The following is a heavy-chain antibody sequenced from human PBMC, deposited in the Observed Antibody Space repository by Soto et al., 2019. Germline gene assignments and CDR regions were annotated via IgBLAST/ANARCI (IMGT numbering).Heavy chain of an antibody. CDR2: IIPSFGTP. V-gene: IGHV1-69*12. CDR1: GGTSRNYV. Sequence: QVQLVQSGPEIKKPGSSVKVSCKDSGGTSRNYVISWVRQAPGQGLELMGGIIPSFGTPTYAQKFQGRVTITADDSTIAAYMELSSLRSEATAVYYCARAYTSSYHYDSTNYGYFDFWGLGTLVTVSS. J-gene: IGHJ4*02. D-gene: IGHD3-22*01. CDR3: ARAYTSSYHYDSTNYGYFDF.